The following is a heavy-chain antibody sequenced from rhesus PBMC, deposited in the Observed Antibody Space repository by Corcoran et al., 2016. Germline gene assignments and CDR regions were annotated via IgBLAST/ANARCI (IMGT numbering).Heavy chain of an antibody. CDR1: GYSISSGYG. Sequence: QVQLQESGPGLVKPSETLSLTCGVSGYSISSGYGWSGIRQPPGKGLEWIGYSGGSRGSTSYIPSLKSRVTISKDTSKNQFSLNLRSVTAADTALYYCARGYWSGGVCYAFDYWGQGVLVTVSS. CDR3: ARGYWSGGVCYAFDY. CDR2: SGGSRGST. D-gene: IGHD2-8*01. J-gene: IGHJ4*01. V-gene: IGHV4-127*01.